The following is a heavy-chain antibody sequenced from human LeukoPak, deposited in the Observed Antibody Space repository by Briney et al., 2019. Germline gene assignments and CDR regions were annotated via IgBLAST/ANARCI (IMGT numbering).Heavy chain of an antibody. CDR2: IYPGDSSP. Sequence: PGESLKISCKVSGYSFTSYCIGWVRQMPGKGLEWMGIIYPGDSSPTCSPSFQGQVTISVDKSINTAYLQWSSLQASDTAMYYCGMSGDRVPLQDDVFDVWGQGTMVTVST. D-gene: IGHD1-26*01. J-gene: IGHJ3*01. CDR3: GMSGDRVPLQDDVFDV. V-gene: IGHV5-51*01. CDR1: GYSFTSYC.